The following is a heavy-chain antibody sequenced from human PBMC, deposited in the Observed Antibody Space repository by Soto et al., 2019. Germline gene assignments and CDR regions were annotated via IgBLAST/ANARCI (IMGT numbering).Heavy chain of an antibody. Sequence: PSETLSLTCTVSGGSIRRNYWSWIRQPPGKGLEWIGYFYYSGNTNNNPSLKSRVTISVDRSKNQFSLKLSSVTAADTAVYYCAAGGGLPRYYWGQGTLVTVSS. CDR2: FYYSGNT. CDR3: AAGGGLPRYY. D-gene: IGHD5-12*01. V-gene: IGHV4-59*12. CDR1: GGSIRRNY. J-gene: IGHJ4*02.